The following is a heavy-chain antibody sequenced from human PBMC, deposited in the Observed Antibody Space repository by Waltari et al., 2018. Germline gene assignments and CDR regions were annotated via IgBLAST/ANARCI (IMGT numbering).Heavy chain of an antibody. CDR3: ARDPHSSSYFDY. J-gene: IGHJ4*02. CDR1: GFTFSSNW. V-gene: IGHV3-7*01. Sequence: EVQLVESGGGLVRPGGSLRLPCAAYGFTFSSNWMSWVRQAPGKGLEWVANIKQDGSEKYYVDSVKGRFTISRDNAKNSLYLQMNSLRAEDTAVYYCARDPHSSSYFDYWGQGTLVTVSS. CDR2: IKQDGSEK. D-gene: IGHD6-6*01.